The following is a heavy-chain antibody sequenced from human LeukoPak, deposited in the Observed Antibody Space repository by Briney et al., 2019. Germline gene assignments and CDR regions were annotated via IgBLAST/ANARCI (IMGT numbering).Heavy chain of an antibody. J-gene: IGHJ6*02. V-gene: IGHV3-33*08. CDR1: GFAFSSYA. CDR3: ARDGNIAAAATINYYFYGMDV. Sequence: GGSLRLSCAASGFAFSSYAMSWVRQAPGKGLEWVAVIWYDGSKKYYADSVKGRFTISRDNSKNTLYLQMNSLRAEDTAVYYCARDGNIAAAATINYYFYGMDVWGQGTTVTVSS. D-gene: IGHD6-13*01. CDR2: IWYDGSKK.